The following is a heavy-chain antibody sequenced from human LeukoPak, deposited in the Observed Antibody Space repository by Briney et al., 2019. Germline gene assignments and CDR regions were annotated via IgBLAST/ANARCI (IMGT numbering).Heavy chain of an antibody. J-gene: IGHJ4*02. V-gene: IGHV3-30-3*01. Sequence: PGRSLRLSCAASGFTFSSYAMHWVRQAPGKGLEWVAVISYDGSNKYYADSVKGRFTISRDNSKNTLYLQMNSLRAEDTAVYYCAKDGYSSSSWGQGTLVTVSS. CDR1: GFTFSSYA. CDR3: AKDGYSSSS. CDR2: ISYDGSNK. D-gene: IGHD6-13*01.